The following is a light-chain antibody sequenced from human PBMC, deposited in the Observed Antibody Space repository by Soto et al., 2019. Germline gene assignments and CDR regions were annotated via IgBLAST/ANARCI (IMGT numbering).Light chain of an antibody. Sequence: DIQMTQSPSTLSASVGDRVTITCRASQSISDWLAWYQQKPGKAPKLLIYKASSLGSGVPSRFSGSVSGTEFTLTINSLQPDDFATFYCQQYNSYPYTFGQGTKVDIK. CDR3: QQYNSYPYT. CDR2: KAS. CDR1: QSISDW. J-gene: IGKJ2*01. V-gene: IGKV1-5*03.